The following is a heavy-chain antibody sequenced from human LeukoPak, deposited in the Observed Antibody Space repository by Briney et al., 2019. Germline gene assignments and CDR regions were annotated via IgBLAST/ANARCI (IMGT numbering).Heavy chain of an antibody. V-gene: IGHV3-30*18. CDR2: ISYDGSNK. CDR1: GFTFSNTW. D-gene: IGHD3-3*01. J-gene: IGHJ6*02. Sequence: GGSLRLSCAASGFTFSNTWMNWVRQAPGKGLEWVAVISYDGSNKYYADSDSVKGRFTISRDNSKNTLYLQMNSLRAEDTAVYYCAKETGVGLDVWGQGTTVTVSS. CDR3: AKETGVGLDV.